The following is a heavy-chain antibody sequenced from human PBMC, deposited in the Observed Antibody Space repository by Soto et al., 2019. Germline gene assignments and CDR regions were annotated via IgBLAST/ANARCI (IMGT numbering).Heavy chain of an antibody. J-gene: IGHJ6*02. CDR3: ARTMVRDPEGARYDYYGMDV. V-gene: IGHV1-69*01. CDR2: IIPIFGTA. D-gene: IGHD3-10*01. Sequence: QVQLVQSGAEVKKPGSSVKVSCKASGGTFSSYAISWVRQAPGQGLEWMGGIIPIFGTANYAQKFQGRVTITADESTSTAYMELSSLRSEDTAVYYCARTMVRDPEGARYDYYGMDVWGQGTTVTVSS. CDR1: GGTFSSYA.